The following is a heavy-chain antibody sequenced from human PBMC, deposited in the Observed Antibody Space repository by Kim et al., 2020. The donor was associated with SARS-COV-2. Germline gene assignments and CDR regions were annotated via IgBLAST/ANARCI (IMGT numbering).Heavy chain of an antibody. CDR2: INTDTGHP. CDR1: GYTFTNHA. V-gene: IGHV7-4-1*02. J-gene: IGHJ3*02. D-gene: IGHD2-2*01. CDR3: ARDKQYRSFDI. Sequence: ASVKVSCKASGYTFTNHAMNWVRQAPGQGLEWMGWINTDTGHPTYAQGFTGRFVFSLDTSVTTAYLQISSLKAEDTAVYYCARDKQYRSFDIWGQGTMVTVSS.